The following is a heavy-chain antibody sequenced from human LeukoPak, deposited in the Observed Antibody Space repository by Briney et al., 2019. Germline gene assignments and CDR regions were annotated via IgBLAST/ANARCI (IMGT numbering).Heavy chain of an antibody. CDR2: IRSKANSYAT. CDR3: TSSFSGMDDY. J-gene: IGHJ4*02. D-gene: IGHD3-10*01. Sequence: GGSLRLSCAASGFTFSGSAMHWVRQASGKGLEWVGRIRSKANSYATAYAASVKGRFTISRDDSKNTAYLQMNSLKTGDTAVYYCTSSFSGMDDYWGQGTLVTVSS. V-gene: IGHV3-73*01. CDR1: GFTFSGSA.